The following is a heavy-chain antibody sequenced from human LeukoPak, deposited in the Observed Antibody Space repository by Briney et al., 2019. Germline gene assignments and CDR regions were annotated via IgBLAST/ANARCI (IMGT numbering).Heavy chain of an antibody. V-gene: IGHV4-34*01. J-gene: IGHJ4*02. CDR1: GGSFSGYY. D-gene: IGHD2-15*01. CDR3: ASTHCSGGSCYLGSHDY. CDR2: INHSGST. Sequence: SSETLSLTCAVYGGSFSGYYWSWIRQPPGKGLEWIGEINHSGSTNYNPFLKSRVTISVDTSKNQFSLKLSSVTAADTAVYYCASTHCSGGSCYLGSHDYWGQGTLVTVSS.